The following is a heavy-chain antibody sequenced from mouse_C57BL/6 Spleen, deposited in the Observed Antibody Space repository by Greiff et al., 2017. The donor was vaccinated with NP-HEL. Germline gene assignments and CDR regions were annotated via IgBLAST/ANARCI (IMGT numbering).Heavy chain of an antibody. CDR2: ISSGSSTI. V-gene: IGHV5-17*01. D-gene: IGHD1-1*01. CDR1: GFTFSDYG. J-gene: IGHJ4*01. Sequence: EVKLVESGGGLVKPGGSLKLSCAASGFTFSDYGMHWVRQAPEKGLEWVAYISSGSSTIYSADTVTGRFTISRANAKNTLFLQMTSLRSEDTAMYYCGRNYGSLYAMDYWGQGTSVTVSS. CDR3: GRNYGSLYAMDY.